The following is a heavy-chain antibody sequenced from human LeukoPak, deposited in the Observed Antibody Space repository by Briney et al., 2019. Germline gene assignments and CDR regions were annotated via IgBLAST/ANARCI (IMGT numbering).Heavy chain of an antibody. CDR3: ARGLWFGEDRDYYYYYGMDV. Sequence: GGSLRLSCAASGFTFSSYWMSWVRQAPGKGLEWVANIKQDGSEKYYVDSVKGRFTISRDNAKNSLYLQMNSLRAEDTAVYYCARGLWFGEDRDYYYYYGMDVWGQGTTVTVSS. CDR1: GFTFSSYW. D-gene: IGHD3-10*01. CDR2: IKQDGSEK. V-gene: IGHV3-7*01. J-gene: IGHJ6*02.